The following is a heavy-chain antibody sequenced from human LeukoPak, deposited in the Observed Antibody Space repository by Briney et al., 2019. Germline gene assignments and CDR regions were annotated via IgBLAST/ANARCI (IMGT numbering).Heavy chain of an antibody. D-gene: IGHD2-2*01. V-gene: IGHV1-2*04. CDR3: ARAASIVVVPAAMSFDY. CDR2: INPNSGGT. CDR1: GYTFTGYY. Sequence: ASVKVSCMASGYTFTGYYMHWVRQAPGQGLEWMGWINPNSGGTNYAQKFQGWVTMTRDTSISTAYMELSRLRSDDTAVYYCARAASIVVVPAAMSFDYWGQGTLVTVSS. J-gene: IGHJ4*02.